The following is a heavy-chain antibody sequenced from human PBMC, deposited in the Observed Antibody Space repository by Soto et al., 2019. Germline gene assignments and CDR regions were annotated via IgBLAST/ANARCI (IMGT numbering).Heavy chain of an antibody. CDR3: AKDRVTYSSGWQPFDY. J-gene: IGHJ4*02. V-gene: IGHV3-23*01. D-gene: IGHD6-19*01. CDR2: ISGSGGST. CDR1: GFTFSSYA. Sequence: XXSLRLSFAASGFTFSSYAMRWVPQAPGKGLEWVSAISGSGGSTYYADSVKGRFTISRDNSKNTLYLQMNSLRAEDTAVYYCAKDRVTYSSGWQPFDYWGQGALVTVSS.